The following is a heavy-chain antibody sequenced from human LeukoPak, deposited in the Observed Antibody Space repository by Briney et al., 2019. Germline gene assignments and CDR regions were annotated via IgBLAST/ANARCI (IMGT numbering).Heavy chain of an antibody. CDR3: ARDHGSERAFDI. V-gene: IGHV3-13*01. CDR2: IGTAGDT. J-gene: IGHJ3*02. D-gene: IGHD2-2*03. CDR1: GFTFSSYD. Sequence: GGSLRLSCAASGFTFSSYDMRWVRQATGKGLEWVSAIGTAGDTYYPGSVKGRFTISRENAKNSLYLQMNSLRAGDTAVYYCARDHGSERAFDIWGQGTMVTVSS.